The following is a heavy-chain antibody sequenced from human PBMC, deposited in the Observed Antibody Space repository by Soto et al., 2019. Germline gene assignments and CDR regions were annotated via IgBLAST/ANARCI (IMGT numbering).Heavy chain of an antibody. CDR1: GFTFSSYA. D-gene: IGHD6-19*01. J-gene: IGHJ1*01. CDR3: AKEAHSSGWYGSGS. Sequence: PGGSLRLSCAASGFTFSSYAMSWVRQAQGRGLEWVSAISGSDGYTYYADSVKGRFTISRDNSKNTLFLQMNSLRAEDTAVYYCAKEAHSSGWYGSGSWGQGTLVTVSS. V-gene: IGHV3-23*01. CDR2: ISGSDGYT.